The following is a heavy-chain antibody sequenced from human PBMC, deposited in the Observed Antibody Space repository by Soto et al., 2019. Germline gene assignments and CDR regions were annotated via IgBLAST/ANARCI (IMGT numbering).Heavy chain of an antibody. J-gene: IGHJ3*02. CDR3: AKDRIYGGDAFDI. V-gene: IGHV3-23*01. CDR2: ISGSGGST. Sequence: EVQLLESGGGLVQPGGSVRLSCAASGFTFSSYAMSWVRQAPGKGLEWVSAISGSGGSTYYADSVKGRFTISRDNSKNTLYLQMNSLRAEDTAVYYCAKDRIYGGDAFDIWGQGTMVTVSS. CDR1: GFTFSSYA. D-gene: IGHD4-17*01.